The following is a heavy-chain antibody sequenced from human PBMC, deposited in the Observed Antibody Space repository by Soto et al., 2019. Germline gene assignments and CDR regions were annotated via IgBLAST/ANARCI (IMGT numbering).Heavy chain of an antibody. D-gene: IGHD6-19*01. Sequence: SETLSLTCTVSGDSISNYYWTWIRQSPEKGLEWIGYIYNTESTNYNPSLKSRVTISSDTSQNQFSLKLSSVSAADTAVYYCARDRKPSQWLGLNYWSQGTLVTVSS. V-gene: IGHV4-59*01. CDR2: IYNTEST. CDR3: ARDRKPSQWLGLNY. CDR1: GDSISNYY. J-gene: IGHJ4*02.